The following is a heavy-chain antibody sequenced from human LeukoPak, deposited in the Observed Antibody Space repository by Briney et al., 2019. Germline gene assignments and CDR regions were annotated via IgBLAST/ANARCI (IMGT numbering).Heavy chain of an antibody. V-gene: IGHV1-69*13. CDR2: IIPIFGTA. CDR3: VRDLMGADDY. J-gene: IGHJ4*02. D-gene: IGHD1-26*01. CDR1: GGTFSSYA. Sequence: ASVKVSCKASGGTFSSYAISWVRQAPGQGLEWMGGIIPIFGTANYAQKFQGRVTITADESTSTAYMELSSLRSEDTAVYYCVRDLMGADDYWGQGTLVTVSS.